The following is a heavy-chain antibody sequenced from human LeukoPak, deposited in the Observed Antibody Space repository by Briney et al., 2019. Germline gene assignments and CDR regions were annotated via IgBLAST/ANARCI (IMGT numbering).Heavy chain of an antibody. CDR1: GFTFSNYA. CDR3: AKDWQYYDSSGQFDY. Sequence: GGSLRLSCAASGFTFSNYAMTWARQAPGKGLEWVSGFTSGGSTYYADSVKGRFTISRDNSKNTLYLQMNSLRAEDTAVYYCAKDWQYYDSSGQFDYWGQGTLVTVSS. D-gene: IGHD3-22*01. V-gene: IGHV3-23*01. CDR2: FTSGGST. J-gene: IGHJ4*02.